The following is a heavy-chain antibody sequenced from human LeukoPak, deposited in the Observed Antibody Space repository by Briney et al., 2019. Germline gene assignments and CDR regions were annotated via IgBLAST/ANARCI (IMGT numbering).Heavy chain of an antibody. V-gene: IGHV3-33*01. CDR1: GFTFSSYG. CDR3: ARDGIAVAVPFDY. CDR2: IWYDGSNK. J-gene: IGHJ4*02. Sequence: GRSLRLSCAASGFTFSSYGMHWVRQAPGKGLEWVAVIWYDGSNKYYADSVKGRFTISRDNSKNTLYLQMNSLRAEDTAVYYCARDGIAVAVPFDYWGRGTLVTVSS. D-gene: IGHD6-19*01.